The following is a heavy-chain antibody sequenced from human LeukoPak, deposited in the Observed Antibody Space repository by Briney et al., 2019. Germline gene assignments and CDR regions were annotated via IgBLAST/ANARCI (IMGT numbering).Heavy chain of an antibody. J-gene: IGHJ3*02. CDR3: ARGRVHSWSDAFDI. D-gene: IGHD1-1*01. Sequence: GASVKVSCKASGYTFTGHYMHWVRQAPGQGLEWMGWINSDSGGTKYAQKFRGSVIMTRVTSISTAYMELSRLKSDDTAVYYCARGRVHSWSDAFDIWGQGTTVTVSS. CDR1: GYTFTGHY. V-gene: IGHV1-2*02. CDR2: INSDSGGT.